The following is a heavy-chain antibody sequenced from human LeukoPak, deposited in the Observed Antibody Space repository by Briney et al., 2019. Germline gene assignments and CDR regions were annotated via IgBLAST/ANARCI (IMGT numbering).Heavy chain of an antibody. Sequence: GTSLRLSCAASGFTLTTYSIHWVRQAPGKGLEWVAVMSYDGTNKYYADSVKGRFIISRDNSENTVYLQMNDLRAEDTAVYYCARVRVPSRILLPYFDYWGQGTLVTVSP. CDR2: MSYDGTNK. CDR1: GFTLTTYS. D-gene: IGHD2-15*01. J-gene: IGHJ4*02. CDR3: ARVRVPSRILLPYFDY. V-gene: IGHV3-30*03.